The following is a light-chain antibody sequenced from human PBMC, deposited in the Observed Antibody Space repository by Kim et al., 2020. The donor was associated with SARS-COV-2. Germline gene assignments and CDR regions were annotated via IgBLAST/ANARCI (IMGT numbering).Light chain of an antibody. CDR1: SSNIGSNY. V-gene: IGLV1-47*01. CDR3: AAWDNSLSVHYV. J-gene: IGLJ1*01. CDR2: ENY. Sequence: ELTQPPSASGTPGKRVTISCSGSSSNIGSNYVSWYQQLPGAAPKLLIYENYQRPSGVPDRFSASKSGTSASLAISGLRSEDEADYYCAAWDNSLSVHYVFGTGTKVTVL.